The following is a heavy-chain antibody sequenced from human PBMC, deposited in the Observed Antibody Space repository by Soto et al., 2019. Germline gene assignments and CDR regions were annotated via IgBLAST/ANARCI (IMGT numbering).Heavy chain of an antibody. CDR2: INPNSCGT. CDR1: GYTFTGYY. D-gene: IGHD3-9*01. J-gene: IGHJ6*02. Sequence: ASVKVSCKASGYTFTGYYMHWVRQAPGQGLERKGWINPNSCGTNYAQKFQGHVIISADKSISTAYLQWSTLKASDTAKYYCARLGFEYDTSTPYYNVLHYYGVDVWGQGTTVTVSS. CDR3: ARLGFEYDTSTPYYNVLHYYGVDV. V-gene: IGHV1-2*02.